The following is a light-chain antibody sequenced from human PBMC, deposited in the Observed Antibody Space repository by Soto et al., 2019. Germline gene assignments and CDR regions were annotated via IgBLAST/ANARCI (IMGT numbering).Light chain of an antibody. V-gene: IGLV2-14*03. J-gene: IGLJ1*01. CDR3: TSNKTSSLYV. CDR1: STDIGRYNY. Sequence: QSVLTQPASVSGSPGQSITISCTGTSTDIGRYNYVSWYQQHPGKAPKLMIYDVSNRPSGVSNRFSGSKSGNTASLTISRFQFEDVDDTSYTSNKTSSLYVSGT. CDR2: DVS.